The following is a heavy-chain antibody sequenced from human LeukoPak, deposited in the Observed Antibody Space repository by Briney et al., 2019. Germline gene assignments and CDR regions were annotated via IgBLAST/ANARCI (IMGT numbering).Heavy chain of an antibody. J-gene: IGHJ4*02. CDR1: GFTVSNTY. Sequence: GGSPRLSCAASGFTVSNTYMTWVRQAPGKGLEWVSVIYSAVTTDYADSVKGRFIISRDNSKNTVYLQMNSLRGEDTAMYYCARALEAAAGFDYWGQGTLVSVSS. CDR3: ARALEAAAGFDY. V-gene: IGHV3-53*01. CDR2: IYSAVTT. D-gene: IGHD6-13*01.